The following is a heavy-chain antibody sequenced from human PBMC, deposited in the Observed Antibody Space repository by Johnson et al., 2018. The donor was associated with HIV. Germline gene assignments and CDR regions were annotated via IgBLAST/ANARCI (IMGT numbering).Heavy chain of an antibody. D-gene: IGHD4-17*01. J-gene: IGHJ3*02. CDR1: GFTFSSYA. Sequence: VQLVESGGGVVQPGGSLRLSCAASGFTFSSYAMTWVRQAPGKGLEWVSGISGSGGSTFYADSVKGRFTISRDNSKNTVYLQMNSLRAEDTAVYYCARTDYGDYNDAFDIWGQGTMVTVSS. V-gene: IGHV3-23*04. CDR2: ISGSGGST. CDR3: ARTDYGDYNDAFDI.